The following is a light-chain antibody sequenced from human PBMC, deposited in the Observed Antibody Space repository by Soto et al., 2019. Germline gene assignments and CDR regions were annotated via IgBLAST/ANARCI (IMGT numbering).Light chain of an antibody. Sequence: AIQLTQSPSPLSASIGDRVTITCRASQGISNSLAWYQQKPGTPPALLIYDASLLQRGVPSRFRGSGSGTDFTLTISSLQPGDFATYYCQQFKSHPYTFGQVTKLYIK. J-gene: IGKJ2*01. V-gene: IGKV1-13*02. CDR2: DAS. CDR1: QGISNS. CDR3: QQFKSHPYT.